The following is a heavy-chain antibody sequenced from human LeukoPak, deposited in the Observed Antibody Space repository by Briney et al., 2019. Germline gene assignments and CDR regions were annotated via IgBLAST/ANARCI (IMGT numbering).Heavy chain of an antibody. Sequence: SETLSLTCAVYGGSFSGYYWSWIRQPPGKGLEWIGEINHSVSTNYNPSLKSRVTISVDTSKNQFSLKLSSVTAADTAVYYCARLLTPVGLDIVVVPAAMGGFDYWGQGTLVTVSS. CDR2: INHSVST. D-gene: IGHD2-2*03. V-gene: IGHV4-34*01. J-gene: IGHJ4*02. CDR3: ARLLTPVGLDIVVVPAAMGGFDY. CDR1: GGSFSGYY.